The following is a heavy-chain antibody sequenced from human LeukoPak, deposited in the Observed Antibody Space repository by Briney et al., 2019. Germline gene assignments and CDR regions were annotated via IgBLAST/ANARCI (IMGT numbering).Heavy chain of an antibody. J-gene: IGHJ4*02. D-gene: IGHD3-10*01. V-gene: IGHV3-23*01. Sequence: GGSLRLSCAAAGFTFSDYGMNWVRQAPGKGLEWVSGISGSGISTYYADSVKGRFTISRDNSKNTLYLQMNSLRVEDTAVYYCARNYGSGSYYNPVIDYWGQGTLVTVSS. CDR2: ISGSGIST. CDR1: GFTFSDYG. CDR3: ARNYGSGSYYNPVIDY.